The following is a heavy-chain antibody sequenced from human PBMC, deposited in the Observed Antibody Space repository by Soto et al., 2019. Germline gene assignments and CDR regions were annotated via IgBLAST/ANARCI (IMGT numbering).Heavy chain of an antibody. V-gene: IGHV4-31*03. Sequence: PSETMSLTSTVSGGTISSGGYYWSWIRQHPGKGLEWIGYIYYSGSTYYNPSLKSRVTISVDTSKNQFSLKLSSVTAADTAVYYCARSEVAAAFDYWGQGTLVTVSS. D-gene: IGHD2-15*01. CDR3: ARSEVAAAFDY. J-gene: IGHJ4*02. CDR2: IYYSGST. CDR1: GGTISSGGYY.